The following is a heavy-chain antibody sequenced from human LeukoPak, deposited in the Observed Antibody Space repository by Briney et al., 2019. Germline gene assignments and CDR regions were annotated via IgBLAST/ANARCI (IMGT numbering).Heavy chain of an antibody. D-gene: IGHD1-26*01. V-gene: IGHV1-58*02. CDR1: GFTFSSSV. CDR2: LAVASGNT. J-gene: IGHJ1*01. Sequence: ASVKVSCKASGFTFSSSVIHWVRQARGQRLEWIGWLAVASGNTNYVQELRGRVTITRDMSTSTAYMELTSLTSEDTAVYYCAAALHEGAVYFPHWGQGSLVTVSS. CDR3: AAALHEGAVYFPH.